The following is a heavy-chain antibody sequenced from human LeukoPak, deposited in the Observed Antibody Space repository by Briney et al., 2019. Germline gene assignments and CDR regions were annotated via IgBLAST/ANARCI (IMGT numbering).Heavy chain of an antibody. CDR3: ARTWLRYSSSWYLDY. V-gene: IGHV1-46*01. J-gene: IGHJ4*02. CDR2: IKPSGGST. D-gene: IGHD6-13*01. CDR1: GYTFTSYY. Sequence: ASVKVSCKASGYTFTSYYMHWVRQAPGQGLEWMGIIKPSGGSTSYAQKFQGRVTMTRDTSTSTVYMELSSLRSEDTAVYYCARTWLRYSSSWYLDYWGQGTLVTVSS.